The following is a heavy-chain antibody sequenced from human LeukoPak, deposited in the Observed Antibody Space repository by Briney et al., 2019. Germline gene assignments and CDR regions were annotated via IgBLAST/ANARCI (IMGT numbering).Heavy chain of an antibody. V-gene: IGHV1-69*05. Sequence: SVKLSCKASGGTFSSYAISWVRQAPGQRLEWMGGIIPIFGTANYAQKFQGRVTNTTDESTSTAYMELSSLRSEDTAVYYCAREVVFRIRSYNWFDPWGQGTLVTVS. J-gene: IGHJ5*02. CDR3: AREVVFRIRSYNWFDP. D-gene: IGHD2-8*02. CDR1: GGTFSSYA. CDR2: IIPIFGTA.